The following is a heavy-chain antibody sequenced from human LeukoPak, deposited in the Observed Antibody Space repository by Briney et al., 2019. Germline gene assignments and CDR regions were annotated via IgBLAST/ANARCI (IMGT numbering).Heavy chain of an antibody. CDR2: IIPIFGTA. D-gene: IGHD2-15*01. CDR1: GGTFSSYA. CDR3: ARDIVVVVAARGYFDL. V-gene: IGHV1-69*13. J-gene: IGHJ2*01. Sequence: SVKVSCKASGGTFSSYAISWVRQAPGQGLEWMGGIIPIFGTANYAQKFQGRVTITADESTSTAYMELSSLRSEDTAVYYCARDIVVVVAARGYFDLWGRGTLVTVSS.